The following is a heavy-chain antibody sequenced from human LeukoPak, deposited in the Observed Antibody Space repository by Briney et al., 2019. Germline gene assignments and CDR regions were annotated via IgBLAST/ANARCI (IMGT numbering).Heavy chain of an antibody. CDR1: GFTFDDYA. D-gene: IGHD3-9*01. CDR2: ISWSSGSL. V-gene: IGHV3-9*01. Sequence: GGSLRLSCTASGFTFDDYAMHWVRQAPGKGLEWVSGISWSSGSLGYADSVKGRFTISRDNAKNSLYLQMNSLRAEDTALYYCAKGRQYYDILTGYYRGYYFDYWGQGTLVTVSS. CDR3: AKGRQYYDILTGYYRGYYFDY. J-gene: IGHJ4*02.